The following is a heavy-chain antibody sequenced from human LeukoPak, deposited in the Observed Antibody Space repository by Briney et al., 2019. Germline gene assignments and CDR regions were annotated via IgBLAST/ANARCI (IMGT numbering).Heavy chain of an antibody. J-gene: IGHJ5*02. CDR2: ISGSGGST. Sequence: TGGSLRLSCAASGFTFSSYAMSWVRQAPGKGLEWVSAISGSGGSTYYADSVKGRFTISRDNSKNTLYLQMNSLRAEDTAVDYCATSARPNKWLRTSSSDPWGPGTPVTASS. D-gene: IGHD5-12*01. CDR3: ATSARPNKWLRTSSSDP. V-gene: IGHV3-23*01. CDR1: GFTFSSYA.